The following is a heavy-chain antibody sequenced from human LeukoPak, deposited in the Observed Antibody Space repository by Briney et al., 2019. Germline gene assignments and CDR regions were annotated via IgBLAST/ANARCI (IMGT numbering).Heavy chain of an antibody. V-gene: IGHV1-69*13. J-gene: IGHJ5*02. CDR3: AGGGYGMLGDNWFDP. Sequence: ASVKVSCKASGGTFSSYAISWVRQAPGQGLEWMGGIIPIFGTANYAQKFQGRVTITADESTSTAYMELSSLRSEDTAVYYCAGGGYGMLGDNWFDPWGQGTLVTVSS. D-gene: IGHD1-26*01. CDR1: GGTFSSYA. CDR2: IIPIFGTA.